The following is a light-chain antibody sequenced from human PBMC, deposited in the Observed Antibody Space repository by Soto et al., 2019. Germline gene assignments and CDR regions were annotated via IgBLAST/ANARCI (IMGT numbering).Light chain of an antibody. CDR1: TSAVGGYNY. Sequence: QSALTQPASVSGSPGQRLPFSSPGTTSAVGGYNYVSWYQQHPGKAPKLMMSQVSDRPSGVSNRFSGSKSGNTASLTISGLQAEDEADYYCSSYTSSVTWVFGGGTKLTVL. CDR3: SSYTSSVTWV. CDR2: QVS. V-gene: IGLV2-14*01. J-gene: IGLJ3*02.